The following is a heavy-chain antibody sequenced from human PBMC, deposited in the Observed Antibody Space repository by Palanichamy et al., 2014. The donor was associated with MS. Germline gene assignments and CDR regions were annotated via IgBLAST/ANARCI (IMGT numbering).Heavy chain of an antibody. J-gene: IGHJ3*02. Sequence: FDDYAMHWVRQAPGKGLEWVSGISWNSGNIGYADSVKGRFTISRDNAKNSLYLQMNSLRAEDTALYYCAKDWRETRGHFDIWGQGTVVTVSS. CDR1: FDDYA. CDR2: ISWNSGNI. CDR3: AKDWRETRGHFDI. D-gene: IGHD3-10*01. V-gene: IGHV3-9*01.